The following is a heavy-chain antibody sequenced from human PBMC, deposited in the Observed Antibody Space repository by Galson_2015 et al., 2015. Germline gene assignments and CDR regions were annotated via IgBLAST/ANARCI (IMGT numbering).Heavy chain of an antibody. CDR3: ARPGNNNHNFHY. CDR2: ISSSSSYI. V-gene: IGHV3-21*01. Sequence: SLRLSCAASGFTFSSYSMNWVRQAPGKGLEWVSSISSSSSYIYYADSVKGRFTISRDNAKNSLYLQMNSLRAEDTAVYYCARPGNNNHNFHYWGQGTLVTVSS. CDR1: GFTFSSYS. D-gene: IGHD1/OR15-1a*01. J-gene: IGHJ4*02.